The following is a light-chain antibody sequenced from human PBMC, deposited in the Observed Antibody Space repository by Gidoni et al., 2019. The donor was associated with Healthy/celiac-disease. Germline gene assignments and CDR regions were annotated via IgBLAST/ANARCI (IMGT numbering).Light chain of an antibody. V-gene: IGKV3-20*01. CDR2: GAP. J-gene: IGKJ1*01. CDR3: QQYGRSPRT. Sequence: EIVLTPSPGTLSLSPGAGVTLSCRGSQSVNSGYLAWSQKKPGQAPKVLIAGAPTSVTGVPYRFCGSGSVTDFTRTISRLVPEDFAVYYCQQYGRSPRTFGQGTRVEIK. CDR1: QSVNSGY.